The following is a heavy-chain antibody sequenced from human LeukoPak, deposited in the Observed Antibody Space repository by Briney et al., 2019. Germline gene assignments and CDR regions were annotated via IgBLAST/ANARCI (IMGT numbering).Heavy chain of an antibody. V-gene: IGHV3-53*01. Sequence: GGSLRLSCAASGFTVSSNYMSWVRQAPGKGLEWVSVIYSWGSTYYADSLKGRFTISRDNSKNTLYLLMNSLRADDTAVYYCARDTGTEMATIREPEFDYWGQGTLVTVPS. CDR3: ARDTGTEMATIREPEFDY. D-gene: IGHD5-24*01. CDR1: GFTVSSNY. CDR2: IYSWGST. J-gene: IGHJ4*02.